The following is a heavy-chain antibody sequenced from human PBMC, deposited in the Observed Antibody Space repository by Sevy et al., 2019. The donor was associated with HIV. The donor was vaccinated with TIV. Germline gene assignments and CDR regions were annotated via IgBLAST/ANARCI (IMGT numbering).Heavy chain of an antibody. D-gene: IGHD3-22*01. Sequence: ETLSLTCAVSGYSITTGYYWGWIRQPPGKGLEWIGSVNHRGTTYYNPSLKSRVGISRDTSKNQFSLKLNSVTAADTAMYYCARAYDSSGYHTLPKDPWGQGTLVTVSS. CDR2: VNHRGTT. J-gene: IGHJ5*02. CDR3: ARAYDSSGYHTLPKDP. CDR1: GYSITTGYY. V-gene: IGHV4-38-2*01.